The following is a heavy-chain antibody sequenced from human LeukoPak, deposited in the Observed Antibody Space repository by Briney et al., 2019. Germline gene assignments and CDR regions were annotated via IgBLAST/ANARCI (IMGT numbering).Heavy chain of an antibody. CDR1: GFTFSSYS. J-gene: IGHJ4*02. D-gene: IGHD4-23*01. CDR2: ISGSGGST. CDR3: TRHRDYGGNRSHDY. Sequence: GGSLRLSCAASGFTFSSYSMNWVRQAPGKGLEWVSAISGSGGSTYYADSVKGRFTISRDDSKNTAYLQMNSLKTEDTAVYYCTRHRDYGGNRSHDYWGQGTLVTVSS. V-gene: IGHV3-23*01.